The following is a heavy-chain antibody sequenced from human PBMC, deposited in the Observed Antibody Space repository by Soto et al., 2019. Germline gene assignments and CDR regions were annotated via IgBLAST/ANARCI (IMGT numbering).Heavy chain of an antibody. CDR1: GYTLTSYG. D-gene: IGHD4-17*01. Sequence: QVQLVQSGAEVKKPGASVKVSCKASGYTLTSYGISWVRQAPGQGHEWMGWISAYNGNTNYPQKLQGRVPMTTDTSTSTAYMELTSRRSDDTALYCCARDRAVTTTGPSFQHWGQGTLVTFSS. V-gene: IGHV1-18*01. CDR3: ARDRAVTTTGPSFQH. CDR2: ISAYNGNT. J-gene: IGHJ1*01.